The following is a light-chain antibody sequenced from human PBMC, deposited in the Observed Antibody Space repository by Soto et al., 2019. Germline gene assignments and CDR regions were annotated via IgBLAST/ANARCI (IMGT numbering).Light chain of an antibody. J-gene: IGLJ1*01. Sequence: QSVLTQPPSASGTPGQRVTISCSGSSSNIGSNYVYWYRQFPGTAPKLLIYANSVRPSGVPDRFSGSKSGTSASLAITGLQAEDEADYYCQSYDSSLIVSKVFGTGTKVTVL. CDR3: QSYDSSLIVSKV. CDR1: SSNIGSNY. V-gene: IGLV1-40*01. CDR2: ANS.